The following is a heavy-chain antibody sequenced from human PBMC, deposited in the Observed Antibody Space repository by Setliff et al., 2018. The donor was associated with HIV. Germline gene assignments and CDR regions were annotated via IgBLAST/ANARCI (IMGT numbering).Heavy chain of an antibody. CDR2: IYDSGST. CDR3: ARGTTGYSTIWYRNGLTYYYYMDV. D-gene: IGHD6-13*01. Sequence: TLSLTCNVYGASISNSNSYWGWIRQPPGKRLEWLGSIYDSGSTYYHPSLKSRVTISVDTSKNQFSLKLSSVTAADTAVFYCARGTTGYSTIWYRNGLTYYYYMDVWGKGTKVTVSS. J-gene: IGHJ6*03. CDR1: GASISNSNSY. V-gene: IGHV4-39*01.